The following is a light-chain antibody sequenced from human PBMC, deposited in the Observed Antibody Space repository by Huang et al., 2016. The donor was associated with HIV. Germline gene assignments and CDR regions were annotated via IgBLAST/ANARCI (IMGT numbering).Light chain of an antibody. CDR3: QRSYSSLT. V-gene: IGKV1-39*01. CDR1: QTIRSY. CDR2: GAS. J-gene: IGKJ5*01. Sequence: DIQMTQSPSSLSASVGDRVTITCRASQTIRSYLNWYQQKPGTAPRLLIYGASSLHSGVPSRVSGSGSGTDFALTISNLQPEDFATYYCQRSYSSLTFGQGTRLEIK.